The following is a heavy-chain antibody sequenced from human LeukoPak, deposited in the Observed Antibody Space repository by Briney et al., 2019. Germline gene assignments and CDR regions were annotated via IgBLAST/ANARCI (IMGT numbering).Heavy chain of an antibody. Sequence: GGSLRLSCAASGNYWMHWVRQVPGKGLVWVSHINSDGSWTSYADSLKGRFTISKDNAKNTVYLQMNSLRAEDTAVYYCVSFYATYWGRGTLVTVSS. CDR1: GNYW. J-gene: IGHJ4*02. D-gene: IGHD2/OR15-2a*01. V-gene: IGHV3-74*01. CDR2: INSDGSWT. CDR3: VSFYATY.